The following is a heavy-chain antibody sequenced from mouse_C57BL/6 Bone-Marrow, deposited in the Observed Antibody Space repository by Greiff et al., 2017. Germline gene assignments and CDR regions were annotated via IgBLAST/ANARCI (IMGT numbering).Heavy chain of an antibody. CDR3: ERGVVARFYAMDY. Sequence: VQLQQPGAELVKPGASVKMSCKASGYTFTSYWITWVKQRPGQGLEWIGDIYPGSGSTNYNEKFKSKATLTVDTSSSTAYMQLSNLTSEDSAVYYCERGVVARFYAMDYWGQGTSVTVSS. CDR1: GYTFTSYW. CDR2: IYPGSGST. D-gene: IGHD1-1*01. J-gene: IGHJ4*01. V-gene: IGHV1-55*01.